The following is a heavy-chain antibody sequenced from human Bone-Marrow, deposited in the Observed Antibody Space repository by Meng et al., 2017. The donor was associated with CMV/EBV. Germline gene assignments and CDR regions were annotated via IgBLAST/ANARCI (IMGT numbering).Heavy chain of an antibody. CDR2: TYYKSKWYS. J-gene: IGHJ4*02. CDR3: ARDEGGYFDY. CDR1: GDSVSDNRAA. Sequence: SQTLSLTCAISGDSVSDNRAAWNWIRQSPSRGLEWLGRTYYKSKWYSDYAVSVKSRITINPDTSKNQFSLHLKSVTPEDTAVYYCARDEGGYFDYWGQGTLVTVSS. V-gene: IGHV6-1*01.